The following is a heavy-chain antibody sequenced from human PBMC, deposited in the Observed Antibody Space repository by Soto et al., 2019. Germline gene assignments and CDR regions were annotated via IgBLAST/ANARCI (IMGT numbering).Heavy chain of an antibody. D-gene: IGHD4-17*01. J-gene: IGHJ6*02. Sequence: ASVKFSCKASGGTFSSYAIIWVRQAPGQGLEWMGGIIPIFGTANYAQKFQGRVTITADESTSTAYMELSSLRSEDTAVYYCARVSNGDYPLLYYYYGMDVWGQGTTVTVSS. CDR3: ARVSNGDYPLLYYYYGMDV. V-gene: IGHV1-69*13. CDR1: GGTFSSYA. CDR2: IIPIFGTA.